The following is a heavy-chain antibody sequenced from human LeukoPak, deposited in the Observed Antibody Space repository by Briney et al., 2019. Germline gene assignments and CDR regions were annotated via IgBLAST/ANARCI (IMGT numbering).Heavy chain of an antibody. D-gene: IGHD3-9*01. CDR2: ISSSSSYI. CDR1: GFTFSSYS. Sequence: GGSLRLSCAASGFTFSSYSMNWVRQAPGKGLEWVSSISSSSSYIYYADSVKGRFTISRDNAKNSLYLQMNSLRAEDTAVYYCAREVMGYFGWSRRYFDYWGQGTLVTVSS. CDR3: AREVMGYFGWSRRYFDY. J-gene: IGHJ4*02. V-gene: IGHV3-21*01.